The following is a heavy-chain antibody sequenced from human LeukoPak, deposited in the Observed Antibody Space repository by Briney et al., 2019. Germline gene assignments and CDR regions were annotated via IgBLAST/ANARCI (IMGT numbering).Heavy chain of an antibody. CDR2: VSAYNGNT. D-gene: IGHD6-19*01. J-gene: IGHJ3*01. V-gene: IGHV1-18*01. CDR1: GYTFTSCG. CDR3: ARDAPQWRNTFDF. Sequence: ASVKVSCKASGYTFTSCGICWVRQAPGQGPEWMGWVSAYNGNTNYAQKFRGRVTMTTDTSTNTAYMELRSLRYDDTAVHYCARDAPQWRNTFDFWGQGTMITVS.